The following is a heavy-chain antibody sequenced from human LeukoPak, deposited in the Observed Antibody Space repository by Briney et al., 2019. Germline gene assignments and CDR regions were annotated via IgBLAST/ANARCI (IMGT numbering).Heavy chain of an antibody. CDR1: GFTFNIYA. D-gene: IGHD1-1*01. CDR3: AKEATRTTSVTSAFDY. Sequence: GGSLSLSCAACGFTFNIYAMSWVRQARGAGLECVSFISGSGGNTYYADSLKGRFTISRDNSKNTLFLQMNSLTAEDTAVYYCAKEATRTTSVTSAFDYGGQGILVTVSS. J-gene: IGHJ4*02. V-gene: IGHV3-23*01. CDR2: ISGSGGNT.